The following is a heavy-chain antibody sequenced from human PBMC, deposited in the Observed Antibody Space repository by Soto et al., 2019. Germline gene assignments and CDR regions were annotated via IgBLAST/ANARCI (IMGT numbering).Heavy chain of an antibody. D-gene: IGHD3-16*01. Sequence: QAHLVQSGAEVKKPGASVKVSCTASGYTFTNFGISWVRQAPGQGLEWMGWISAYNGNTNYAQKFQARVTMTTDTSTSTAYMELRSLRSDDPAVYYCARGGTPIDYRGQGTLVSVSS. CDR3: ARGGTPIDY. V-gene: IGHV1-18*01. J-gene: IGHJ4*02. CDR2: ISAYNGNT. CDR1: GYTFTNFG.